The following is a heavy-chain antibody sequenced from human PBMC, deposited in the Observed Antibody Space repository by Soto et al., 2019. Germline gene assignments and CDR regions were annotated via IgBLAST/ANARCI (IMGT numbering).Heavy chain of an antibody. V-gene: IGHV4-61*01. D-gene: IGHD6-6*01. Sequence: PSETLSLTCTVSGGYVNSPNYYWSWIRQPPGKGLEWIGYIYFSGSTNYNPSLKSRVTISADTSKNQFSLKLSSVTAADTAVYYCARSVAARRGLWWFAPWGQGTLVTVSS. J-gene: IGHJ5*02. CDR3: ARSVAARRGLWWFAP. CDR2: IYFSGST. CDR1: GGYVNSPNYY.